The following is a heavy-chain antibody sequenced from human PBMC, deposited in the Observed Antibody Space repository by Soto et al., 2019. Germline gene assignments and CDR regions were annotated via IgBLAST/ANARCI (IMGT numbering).Heavy chain of an antibody. Sequence: EVQLVESGGGLAQPRGSQRLSCAVSGFTFSSFWLAWVRQAPGKGLEWVASITQVGGDKSYVDAVRGRFTIARDDDKKSLQLQMNGLGAEDTAVYYCARVRRRDWEMLQTVTYFYSGMDVWGQGTTVTVSS. CDR2: ITQVGGDK. J-gene: IGHJ6*02. V-gene: IGHV3-7*01. CDR1: GFTFSSFW. CDR3: ARVRRRDWEMLQTVTYFYSGMDV. D-gene: IGHD1-26*01.